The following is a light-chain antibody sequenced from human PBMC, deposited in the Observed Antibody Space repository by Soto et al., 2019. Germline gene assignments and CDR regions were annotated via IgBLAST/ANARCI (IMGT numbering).Light chain of an antibody. CDR2: KTS. CDR3: KYYNDYCWT. J-gene: IGKJ1*01. V-gene: IGKV1-5*03. CDR1: QSISSW. Sequence: DIQLTQSPSTLSASVGDRVTITCRASQSISSWLAWYQQKPGKAPNLLIYKTSNLESGVPSRFSGSGSGTEFTLTISSLQPDDFAPYYCKYYNDYCWTFGQGTKVEIK.